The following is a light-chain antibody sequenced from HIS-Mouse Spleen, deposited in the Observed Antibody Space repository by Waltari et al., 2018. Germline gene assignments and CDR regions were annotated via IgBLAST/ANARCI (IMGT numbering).Light chain of an antibody. CDR3: SSYTSSSTVV. CDR1: SSDVGGSNY. J-gene: IGLJ2*01. CDR2: DVS. Sequence: QSALTQPASVSGSPGQSIPISCTGTSSDVGGSNYVSWYQQHPGKAPKLMIYDVSNRPSGVSNRFSGSKSGNTASLTISGLQAEDEADYYCSSYTSSSTVVFGGGTKLTVL. V-gene: IGLV2-14*03.